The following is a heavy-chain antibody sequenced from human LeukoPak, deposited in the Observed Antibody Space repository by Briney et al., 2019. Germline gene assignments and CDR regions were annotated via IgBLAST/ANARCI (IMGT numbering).Heavy chain of an antibody. CDR3: ARRYSNTWYYFDS. CDR1: AFTFSSYA. D-gene: IGHD1-26*01. V-gene: IGHV3-30-3*01. CDR2: ISYDGSNK. Sequence: GGSLRLSCAAFAFTFSSYAMHWVRQAPGKGLEWVAVISYDGSNKYYADSVKGRFTISRDNSKNTLYLQMDSLRAEDTAVYYCARRYSNTWYYFDSWGQGTLVTVSS. J-gene: IGHJ4*02.